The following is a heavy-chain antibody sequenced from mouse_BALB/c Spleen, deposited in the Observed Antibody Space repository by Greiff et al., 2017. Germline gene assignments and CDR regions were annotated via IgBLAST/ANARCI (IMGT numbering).Heavy chain of an antibody. D-gene: IGHD2-4*01. CDR1: GFTFSNYW. Sequence: DVKLVESGGGLVQPGGSMKLSCVASGFTFSNYWMNWVRQSPEKGLEWVAEIRLKSNNYATHYAESVKGRFTISRDDSKSSVYLQMNNLRAEDTGIYYCTRSMITTRAMDYWGQGTSVTVSS. J-gene: IGHJ4*01. CDR2: IRLKSNNYAT. V-gene: IGHV6-6*02. CDR3: TRSMITTRAMDY.